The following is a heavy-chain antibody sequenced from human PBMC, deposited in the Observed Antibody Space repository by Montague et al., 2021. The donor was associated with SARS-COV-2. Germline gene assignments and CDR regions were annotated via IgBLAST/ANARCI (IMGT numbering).Heavy chain of an antibody. CDR1: GGSFSGYS. CDR2: INHCGST. D-gene: IGHD2-21*02. Sequence: SETLSLTCAVYGGSFSGYSWSWIRQPPGKGLEWIGKINHCGSTXXXPSXXXRVTISVDTSKNQFSLRLSSVTAADTAVYYCARRSRVVTAIWALRTSLTSRFDPWGQGTLVTVSS. CDR3: ARRSRVVTAIWALRTSLTSRFDP. V-gene: IGHV4-34*01. J-gene: IGHJ5*02.